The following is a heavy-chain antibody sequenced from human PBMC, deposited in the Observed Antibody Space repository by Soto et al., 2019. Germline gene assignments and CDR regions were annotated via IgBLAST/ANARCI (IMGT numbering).Heavy chain of an antibody. Sequence: QVQLQESGPGLVKPSESLSLTCTVSGGSFSAYSWSWIRQPPGKGLEWIGYVYYSGSTTYNPSLASRVTISIDTSKKQCSLKLRSVTAADTAVYFCAGDYGSGSYRFDTWGQGTLVTVSS. CDR3: AGDYGSGSYRFDT. D-gene: IGHD3-10*01. CDR2: VYYSGST. V-gene: IGHV4-59*01. CDR1: GGSFSAYS. J-gene: IGHJ4*02.